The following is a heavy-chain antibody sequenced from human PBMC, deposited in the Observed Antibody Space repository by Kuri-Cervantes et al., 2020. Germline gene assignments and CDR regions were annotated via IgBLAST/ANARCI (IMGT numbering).Heavy chain of an antibody. V-gene: IGHV1-2*02. CDR1: GYTFTGYY. J-gene: IGHJ4*02. Sequence: ASVKVSCKASGYTFTGYYMHWVRQAPGQGLEWMGWINPNSGGTNYAQKLQGRVTMTTDTSTSTAYMELRSLRSDDTAVYYCARGKSTVTYIDYWGQGTLVTVSS. CDR3: ARGKSTVTYIDY. D-gene: IGHD4-17*01. CDR2: INPNSGGT.